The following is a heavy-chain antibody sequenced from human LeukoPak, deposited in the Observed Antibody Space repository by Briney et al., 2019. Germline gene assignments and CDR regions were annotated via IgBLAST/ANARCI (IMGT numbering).Heavy chain of an antibody. Sequence: SVKVSCKASGGTFSSYAISCVRQAPGQGLGWMGGIIPIFGTANYAQKFQGRVTITADKSTSTAYMELSSLRSEDTAVYYCARGVQLEPYYYYYGMDVWGKGTTVTVSS. V-gene: IGHV1-69*06. D-gene: IGHD1-1*01. CDR3: ARGVQLEPYYYYYGMDV. CDR2: IIPIFGTA. J-gene: IGHJ6*04. CDR1: GGTFSSYA.